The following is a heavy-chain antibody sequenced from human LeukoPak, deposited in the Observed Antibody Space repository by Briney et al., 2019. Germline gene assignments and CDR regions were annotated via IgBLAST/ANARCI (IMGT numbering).Heavy chain of an antibody. CDR1: GYSFTSYW. CDR2: IYPGDSDT. D-gene: IGHD2-2*01. V-gene: IGHV5-51*01. J-gene: IGHJ4*02. CDR3: ARAIRGYQPLLPFDY. Sequence: GESLKISCKGSGYSFTSYWIGWVRQMPGKGLEWMGIIYPGDSDTRYSPSFQGQVTVPADKSISTAYLQWSSLKASDTAMYYCARAIRGYQPLLPFDYWGQGTLVTVSS.